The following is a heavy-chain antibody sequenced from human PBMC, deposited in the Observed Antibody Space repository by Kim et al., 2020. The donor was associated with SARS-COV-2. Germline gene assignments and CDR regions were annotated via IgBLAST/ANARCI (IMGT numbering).Heavy chain of an antibody. CDR1: GFTFSSYA. Sequence: GGSLRLSCAASGFTFSSYAMHWVRQAPGKGLEWVAVISYDGSNKYYADSVKGRFTISRDNSKNTLYLQMNSLRAEDTAVYYCAREAPDSGSYHDYWGQGTLVTVSS. D-gene: IGHD1-26*01. J-gene: IGHJ4*02. V-gene: IGHV3-30-3*01. CDR3: AREAPDSGSYHDY. CDR2: ISYDGSNK.